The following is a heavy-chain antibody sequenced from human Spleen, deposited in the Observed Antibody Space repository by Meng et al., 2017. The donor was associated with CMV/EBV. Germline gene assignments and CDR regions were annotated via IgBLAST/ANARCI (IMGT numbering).Heavy chain of an antibody. J-gene: IGHJ4*02. CDR3: AREGWWRLQYVHVGY. D-gene: IGHD2-15*01. CDR1: GFTFSSYE. Sequence: GESLKISCAASGFTFSSYELHWVRQAPGKGLEWVSYISNDGNEKYYADSVKGRFTISRDNSKNTLYLQMDSLRLEDTAVYYCAREGWWRLQYVHVGYWGQGTLVTVSS. V-gene: IGHV3-33*08. CDR2: ISNDGNEK.